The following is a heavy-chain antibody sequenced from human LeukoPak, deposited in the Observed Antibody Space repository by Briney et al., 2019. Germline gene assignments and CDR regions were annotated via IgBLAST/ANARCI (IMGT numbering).Heavy chain of an antibody. Sequence: SETLSLTCTVSGVSIGNCYWSWIRQPPGKGLEWIGYIYYSGSTNYNPSLKSRVTILADTSKNQISLKLSSLTAADTAVYYCARVRGYSGYGEHDYWGQGTLVSVSS. CDR3: ARVRGYSGYGEHDY. D-gene: IGHD5-12*01. CDR2: IYYSGST. J-gene: IGHJ4*02. V-gene: IGHV4-59*01. CDR1: GVSIGNCY.